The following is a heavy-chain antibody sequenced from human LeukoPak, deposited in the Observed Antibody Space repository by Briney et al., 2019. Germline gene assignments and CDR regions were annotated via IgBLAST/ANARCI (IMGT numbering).Heavy chain of an antibody. CDR1: GGSISSYY. CDR2: IYYSGST. J-gene: IGHJ3*02. D-gene: IGHD4-17*01. V-gene: IGHV4-59*08. CDR3: ARRGDSYGDYMELAFDI. Sequence: SETLSLTCTVSGGSISSYYWSWIRQPPGKGLEWIGYIYYSGSTNYNPSLKSRVTISVDTSKNQFSLKLSSVTAADTAVYYCARRGDSYGDYMELAFDIWGQGTMVTVSS.